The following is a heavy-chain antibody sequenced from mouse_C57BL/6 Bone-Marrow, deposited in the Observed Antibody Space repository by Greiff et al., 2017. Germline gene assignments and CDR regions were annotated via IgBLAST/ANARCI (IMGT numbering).Heavy chain of an antibody. V-gene: IGHV1-63*01. CDR1: GYSFTNYW. CDR2: IYPGGGST. J-gene: IGHJ2*01. Sequence: SGAELVRPGTSVSMSCKASGYSFTNYWIGWAKQRPGHGLAWIGDIYPGGGSTNYNEMFTGKATLTADKSSSTAYMQFSSLTFKDSAIYYCARGEGPLCDYWGQGTTLTVSS. CDR3: ARGEGPLCDY.